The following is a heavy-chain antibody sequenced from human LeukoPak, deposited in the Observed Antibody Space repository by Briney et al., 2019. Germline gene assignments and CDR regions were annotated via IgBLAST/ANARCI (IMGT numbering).Heavy chain of an antibody. J-gene: IGHJ4*02. CDR2: IYDRGPA. CDR1: GYAIISGGFS. D-gene: IGHD6-13*01. CDR3: ARPLWGGAAAGFEY. Sequence: PSQTLSLTCTVSGYAIISGGFSWNWIRQPPGKGLEWIGCIYDRGPAHYNPSLKSRFTISVDRPKNQFFLNVTSLTAADTAVYYCARPLWGGAAAGFEYWGQGTLVTVSS. V-gene: IGHV4-30-2*01.